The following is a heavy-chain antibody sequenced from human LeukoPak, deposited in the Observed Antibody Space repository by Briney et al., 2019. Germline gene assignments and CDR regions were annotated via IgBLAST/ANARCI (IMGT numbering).Heavy chain of an antibody. D-gene: IGHD3-22*01. CDR2: IIPILGIA. J-gene: IGHJ4*02. Sequence: SVKISCKASGGTFSSYTISWVRQAPGQGLEWMGRIIPILGIANYAQKFQGRVTITADKSTSTAYMELSSLRSEDTAVYYCARDYYDSSGYYFRDYWGQGTLVTVSS. CDR3: ARDYYDSSGYYFRDY. CDR1: GGTFSSYT. V-gene: IGHV1-69*04.